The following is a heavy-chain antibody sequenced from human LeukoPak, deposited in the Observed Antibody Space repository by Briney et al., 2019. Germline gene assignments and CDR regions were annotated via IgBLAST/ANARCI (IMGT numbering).Heavy chain of an antibody. V-gene: IGHV1-8*01. CDR2: MNPNSGDT. J-gene: IGHJ4*02. Sequence: ASVKVSCKASGYTFTNYEINWVRQAIGQGLEWMGWMNPNSGDTAFVQKFQGRITMTRSTSISTAYMELSSLTSEDTAVYYCARGLGTYDSSELTWPMISFWGQGTLVTVSS. CDR1: GYTFTNYE. CDR3: ARGLGTYDSSELTWPMISF. D-gene: IGHD3-22*01.